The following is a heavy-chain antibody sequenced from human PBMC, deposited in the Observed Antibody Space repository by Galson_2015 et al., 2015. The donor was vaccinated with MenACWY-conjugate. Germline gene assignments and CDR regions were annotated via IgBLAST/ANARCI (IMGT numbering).Heavy chain of an antibody. CDR1: GGSISSGGYY. CDR3: ARGPSLVRGVNYYGLDV. D-gene: IGHD3-10*01. CDR2: IYYSGST. Sequence: TLSLTCTVSGGSISSGGYYWSWIRQHPGKGLEWIGYIYYSGSTYYNPSLKGRVTISLDTSKNQFSLKLSSVTAADTAVYYCARGPSLVRGVNYYGLDVWGQGTTVTVSS. V-gene: IGHV4-31*03. J-gene: IGHJ6*02.